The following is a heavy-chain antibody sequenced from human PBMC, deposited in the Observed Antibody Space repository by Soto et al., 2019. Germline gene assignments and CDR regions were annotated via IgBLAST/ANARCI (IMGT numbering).Heavy chain of an antibody. CDR3: ARPHLYCSGGSCYPDHFDY. CDR2: IWYDGSNK. D-gene: IGHD2-15*01. V-gene: IGHV3-33*01. CDR1: GFTFSSYG. Sequence: QVQLVESGGGVVQPGRSLRLSCAASGFTFSSYGMHWVRQAPGKGLEWVAVIWYDGSNKYYADSVKGRFTISRDNSKNTLTLQMTSLRAEDTAVYYCARPHLYCSGGSCYPDHFDYWGQGTLVTVSS. J-gene: IGHJ4*02.